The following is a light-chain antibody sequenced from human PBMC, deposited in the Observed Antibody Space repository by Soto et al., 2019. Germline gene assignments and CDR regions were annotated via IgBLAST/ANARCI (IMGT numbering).Light chain of an antibody. CDR1: QSVSSY. Sequence: EIVLTQSPATLSLSPGDRVTLSGRASQSVSSYLAWYQQKPGQAPRLLIYDASNRATGIPARFSGSGSGTDFTLTISSLEPDDAAVYYCQQRSNWPPWTFGQGTKVEIK. CDR2: DAS. V-gene: IGKV3-11*01. J-gene: IGKJ1*01. CDR3: QQRSNWPPWT.